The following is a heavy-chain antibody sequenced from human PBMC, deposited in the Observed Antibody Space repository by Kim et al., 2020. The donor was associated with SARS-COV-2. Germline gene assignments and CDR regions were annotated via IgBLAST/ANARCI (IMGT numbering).Heavy chain of an antibody. CDR1: GGSISSSGYY. V-gene: IGHV4-39*07. CDR2: IYYSGTTYSGTT. CDR3: ARDGIDGYGDFDY. D-gene: IGHD4-17*01. J-gene: IGHJ4*02. Sequence: SETLSLTCTVSGGSISSSGYYWGWIRQPPGKGLEWIGSIYYSGTTYSGTTYYNSSLKSRLTISVDTSKNQFSLKLTSVTAADTAVYYCARDGIDGYGDFDYWGQGSLVTVSS.